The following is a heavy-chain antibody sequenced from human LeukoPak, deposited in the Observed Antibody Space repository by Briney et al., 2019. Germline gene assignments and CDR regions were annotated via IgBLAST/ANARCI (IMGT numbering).Heavy chain of an antibody. CDR2: IYSGGTT. J-gene: IGHJ4*02. CDR3: ARATQNRIPFDY. CDR1: GFTVRSNY. V-gene: IGHV3-53*01. Sequence: GGSLRLSCAASGFTVRSNYMSWVRQAPGRGLECVSVIYSGGTTYYADSVKGRFTISRDNSNDTLYLHMNSLRAEDTAIYYCARATQNRIPFDYWGQGTLVTVSS. D-gene: IGHD2-21*01.